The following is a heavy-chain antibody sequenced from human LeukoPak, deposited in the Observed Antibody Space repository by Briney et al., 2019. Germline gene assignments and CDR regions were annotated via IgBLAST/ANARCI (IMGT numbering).Heavy chain of an antibody. D-gene: IGHD4-11*01. CDR3: ARSEINDYMRY. CDR2: ISGSGGST. Sequence: AGGSLRLSCAASGFTFSSYGMSWVRQAPGKGLEWVSAISGSGGSTYYADSVKGRFTISRDNSKNTLYLQMNSLRAEDTAVYYCARSEINDYMRYWGQGIQVIVSS. CDR1: GFTFSSYG. J-gene: IGHJ4*02. V-gene: IGHV3-23*01.